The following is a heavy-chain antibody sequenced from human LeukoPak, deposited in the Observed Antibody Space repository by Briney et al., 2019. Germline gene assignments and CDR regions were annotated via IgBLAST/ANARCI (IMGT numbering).Heavy chain of an antibody. V-gene: IGHV3-23*01. CDR3: ARDGGGGVDY. D-gene: IGHD2-21*01. CDR2: IEGSGGTS. CDR1: VFTLTISP. Sequence: GVPLRLPCTASVFTLTISPMAGLPRSPGEGGEGVSAIEGSGGTSFCAGPVKGRVTISRENAKKSLYLQMNRLRGEDKAVYYCARDGGGGVDYWGQGPLVTVTS. J-gene: IGHJ4*02.